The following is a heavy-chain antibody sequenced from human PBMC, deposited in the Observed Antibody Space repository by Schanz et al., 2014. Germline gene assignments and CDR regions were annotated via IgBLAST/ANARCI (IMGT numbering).Heavy chain of an antibody. D-gene: IGHD6-19*01. J-gene: IGHJ3*02. CDR3: ARGLGDERWLDLNEAFDI. CDR2: IIPILDKT. Sequence: QVQLVQSGAEVKKPGSSVKVSCKASGGTFSSSTLTWVRQAPGQGLEWMGRIIPILDKTNYAQKFQGRVTMTADKSTSTVYMEVSGLRSEDTAVYYCARGLGDERWLDLNEAFDIWGQGTMVTVS. V-gene: IGHV1-69*08. CDR1: GGTFSSST.